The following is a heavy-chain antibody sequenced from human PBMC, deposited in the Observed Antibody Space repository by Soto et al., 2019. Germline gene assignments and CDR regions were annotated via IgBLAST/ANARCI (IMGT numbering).Heavy chain of an antibody. CDR2: MDPSSGNT. CDR1: GYTFTSYD. V-gene: IGHV1-8*01. CDR3: AAGATRDAFDI. D-gene: IGHD1-26*01. J-gene: IGHJ3*02. Sequence: ASVKVSCKASGYTFTSYDINWVRQATGQGLEWMGWMDPSSGNTGYAQKFQGRVTMTRNTSISTAYMELSSLRSEDTAVYYCAAGATRDAFDIWGQGTMVTVSS.